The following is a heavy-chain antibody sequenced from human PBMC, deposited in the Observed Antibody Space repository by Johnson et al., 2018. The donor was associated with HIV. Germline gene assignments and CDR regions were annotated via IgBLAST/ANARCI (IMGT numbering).Heavy chain of an antibody. D-gene: IGHD3-10*01. J-gene: IGHJ3*01. CDR1: GFTFSNYG. CDR3: ARAPEVRGVDAFDV. V-gene: IGHV3-33*01. CDR2: IWFDGNNK. Sequence: QVQLVESGGGVVQPGRSLRLSCAASGFTFSNYGMHWVRQAPGKGLEWVAVIWFDGNNKHYSDSVKGRFTISRDNSNNILYLQMNSLRVEDTAVYYCARAPEVRGVDAFDVWGQGTVVTVSS.